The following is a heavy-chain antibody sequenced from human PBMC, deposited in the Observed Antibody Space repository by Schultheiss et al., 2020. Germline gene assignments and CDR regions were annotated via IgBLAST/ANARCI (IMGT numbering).Heavy chain of an antibody. Sequence: GGSLRLSCAASGFTVSSNYMSWVRQAPGKGLEWVSAIGTAGDTYYPGSVKGRFTISRENAKNSLYLQMNSLRAGDTAVYYCARDLMVTTIPDFDYWGQGTLVTVSS. CDR1: GFTVSSNY. V-gene: IGHV3-13*01. J-gene: IGHJ4*02. CDR2: IGTAGDT. CDR3: ARDLMVTTIPDFDY. D-gene: IGHD4-17*01.